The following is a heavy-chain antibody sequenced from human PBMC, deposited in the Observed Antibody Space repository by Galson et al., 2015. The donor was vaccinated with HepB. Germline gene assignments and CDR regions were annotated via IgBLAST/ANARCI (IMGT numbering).Heavy chain of an antibody. V-gene: IGHV3-74*01. CDR1: GFTISTYW. D-gene: IGHD3-22*01. CDR3: ARDRNLYYYNSGGFLS. J-gene: IGHJ4*02. CDR2: FNSDASST. Sequence: SLRLSCAASGFTISTYWMHWVRQAQGKGLVWVSRFNSDASSTDYAASVRGRFAISRDNATNTLYLQMNSLRAEDTAVYYCARDRNLYYYNSGGFLSWGRGTLVTVSS.